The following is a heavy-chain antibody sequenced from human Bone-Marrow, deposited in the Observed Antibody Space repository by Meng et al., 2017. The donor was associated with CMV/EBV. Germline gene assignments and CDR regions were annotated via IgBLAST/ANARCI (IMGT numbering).Heavy chain of an antibody. CDR3: ARGGRGSGYYNYYYGMDV. D-gene: IGHD3-3*01. V-gene: IGHV3-13*01. Sequence: GESLKISCAASGFTFSSYDMHWVRQATGKGLEWVSAIGTAGDTYYPGSVKGRFTISRENAKNSLYLQMNSLRAGDTAVYYCARGGRGSGYYNYYYGMDVWGQGTTVTVSS. CDR1: GFTFSSYD. CDR2: IGTAGDT. J-gene: IGHJ6*02.